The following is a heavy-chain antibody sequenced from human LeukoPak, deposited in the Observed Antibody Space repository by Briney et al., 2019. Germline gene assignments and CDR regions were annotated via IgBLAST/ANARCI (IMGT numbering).Heavy chain of an antibody. Sequence: SVKVSCKASGGTFSSYAISWVRQAPGQGLEWMGGIIPIFGTANYAQKFEGRVTITADESTSTAYMELSSLRSEDTAVYYCARESSHYYDSSGHRNYYFDYWGQGTLVTVSS. V-gene: IGHV1-69*13. CDR3: ARESSHYYDSSGHRNYYFDY. CDR2: IIPIFGTA. CDR1: GGTFSSYA. D-gene: IGHD3-22*01. J-gene: IGHJ4*02.